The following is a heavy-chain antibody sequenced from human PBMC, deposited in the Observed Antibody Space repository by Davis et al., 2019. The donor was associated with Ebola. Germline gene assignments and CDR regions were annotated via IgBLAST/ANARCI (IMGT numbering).Heavy chain of an antibody. D-gene: IGHD1-26*01. CDR1: GFTFSGSA. V-gene: IGHV3-73*01. Sequence: GESLKISCAASGFTFSGSAMHWVRQASGKGLEWVGRIRSKANSYATAYAASVKGRFTISRDDSKNTAYLQMNSLKTEDTAVYYCFLVGATYFDYWGQGTLVTVSS. J-gene: IGHJ4*02. CDR3: FLVGATYFDY. CDR2: IRSKANSYAT.